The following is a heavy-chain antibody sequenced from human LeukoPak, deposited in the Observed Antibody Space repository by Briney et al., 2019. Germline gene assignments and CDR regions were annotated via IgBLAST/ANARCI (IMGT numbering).Heavy chain of an antibody. V-gene: IGHV4-59*12. Sequence: SETLSLTCTVSVGSISSYYWSWIRQPPGKGLEWIGSIYYSGSTYYNPSLKSRVTISVDTSKNQFSLKLSSVTAADTAVYYCARDTSAAGPWGQGTLVTVSS. CDR3: ARDTSAAGP. CDR1: VGSISSYY. CDR2: IYYSGST. J-gene: IGHJ5*02. D-gene: IGHD6-13*01.